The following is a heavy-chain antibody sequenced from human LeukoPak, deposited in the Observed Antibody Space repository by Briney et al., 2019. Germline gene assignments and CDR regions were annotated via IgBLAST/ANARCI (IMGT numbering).Heavy chain of an antibody. Sequence: ASVKVSCKASGYSFISYGINWVRQAPGQGLEWMGWISVYNGNTNYAQKFQGRVTMTRDTSISTAYMELSRLRSDDTAVYYCARVHDSSGYYYYYFDYWGQGTLVTVSS. CDR1: GYSFISYG. J-gene: IGHJ4*02. D-gene: IGHD3-22*01. CDR2: ISVYNGNT. CDR3: ARVHDSSGYYYYYFDY. V-gene: IGHV1-18*01.